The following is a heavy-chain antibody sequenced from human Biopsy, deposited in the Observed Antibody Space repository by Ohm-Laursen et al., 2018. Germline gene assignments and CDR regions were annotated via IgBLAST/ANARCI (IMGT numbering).Heavy chain of an antibody. CDR1: GFSLNTRGMS. V-gene: IGHV2-70*16. Sequence: TQALTLTSTLSGFSLNTRGMSVTWIRQPPGKALEWLARIDWDDAKFYNGSLKTRLTISKDTSENHVVLTLSDVDPVDTATYYCARIPILVVPAAIVYRHRRHLQGLDVWGQGATVIVSS. J-gene: IGHJ6*02. CDR3: ARIPILVVPAAIVYRHRRHLQGLDV. D-gene: IGHD2-2*02. CDR2: IDWDDAK.